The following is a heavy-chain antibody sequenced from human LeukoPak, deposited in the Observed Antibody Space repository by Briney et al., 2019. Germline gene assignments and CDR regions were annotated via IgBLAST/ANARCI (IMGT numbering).Heavy chain of an antibody. V-gene: IGHV1-18*01. Sequence: GASVKVSCKASGYTFTSYGVSWVRQAPGQGLEWMGWISAYNGNTNYAQKFQGRVTMTRNTSISTAYMELSSLRSEDTAVYYCARAVRGAHYYDSSGYYAYWGQGTLVTVSS. CDR1: GYTFTSYG. CDR2: ISAYNGNT. CDR3: ARAVRGAHYYDSSGYYAY. D-gene: IGHD3-22*01. J-gene: IGHJ4*02.